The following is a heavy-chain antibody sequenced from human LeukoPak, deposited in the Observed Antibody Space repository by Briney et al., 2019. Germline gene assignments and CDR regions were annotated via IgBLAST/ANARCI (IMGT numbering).Heavy chain of an antibody. V-gene: IGHV3-7*01. Sequence: ETLSLTCTVSGGSISSYYWSWIRQAPGKGLEWVANIKQDGSEKYYVDSVKGRFTISRDNAKNSLYLQMNSLRAEDTAVYYCARDQTPYYWGQGTLITVSS. J-gene: IGHJ4*02. CDR2: IKQDGSEK. CDR3: ARDQTPYY. CDR1: GGSISSYY.